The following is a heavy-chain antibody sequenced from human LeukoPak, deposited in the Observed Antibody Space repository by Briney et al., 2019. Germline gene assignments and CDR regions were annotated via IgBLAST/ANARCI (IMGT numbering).Heavy chain of an antibody. J-gene: IGHJ5*02. V-gene: IGHV1-46*01. Sequence: ASVKVSCKASGYSFTTYYIHWVRQAPGQGLEWLGIINPSSGSPSYAPKFQNRVTMTRDMSTSTAYMELSSLRSEDTAVYYCARGRRFDPWGQGTLVTVSS. CDR1: GYSFTTYY. CDR2: INPSSGSP. CDR3: ARGRRFDP.